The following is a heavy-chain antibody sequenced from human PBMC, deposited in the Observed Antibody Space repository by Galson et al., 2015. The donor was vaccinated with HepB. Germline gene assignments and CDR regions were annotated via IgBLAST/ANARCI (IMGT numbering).Heavy chain of an antibody. J-gene: IGHJ3*02. D-gene: IGHD6-13*01. CDR2: ISWNSGSI. CDR3: AKDIAAAGRGAFDI. CDR1: GFTFDDYA. V-gene: IGHV3-9*01. Sequence: LRLSCAASGFTFDDYAMHWVRQAPGKGLEWVSGISWNSGSIGYADSVKGRFTISRDNAKNSLYLQMNSLRAEDTALYYCAKDIAAAGRGAFDIWGQGTMVTVSS.